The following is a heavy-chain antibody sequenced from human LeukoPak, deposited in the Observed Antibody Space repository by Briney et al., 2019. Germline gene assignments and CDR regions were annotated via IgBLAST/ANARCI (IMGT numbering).Heavy chain of an antibody. CDR1: GFSISSGYY. Sequence: SETLSLTCAVSGFSISSGYYWGWIRQPPGKGLEWIGIMSHNRGTYYNSSLKSRVTISMDTSKNQFSLRLSSVTAADTAVYYCAGYYASGVSAYDYFGMDVWGKGTTVTVSS. J-gene: IGHJ6*04. D-gene: IGHD3-10*01. V-gene: IGHV4-38-2*01. CDR3: AGYYASGVSAYDYFGMDV. CDR2: MSHNRGT.